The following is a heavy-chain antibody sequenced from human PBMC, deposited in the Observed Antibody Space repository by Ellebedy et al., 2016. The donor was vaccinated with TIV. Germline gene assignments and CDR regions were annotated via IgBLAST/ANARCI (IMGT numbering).Heavy chain of an antibody. CDR3: ARDPCGGDCYPTSGDAFDM. Sequence: AASVKVSCKVSGYSLSELSMHWVRQAPGKGLEWMGGFDPEDGETIYAQKFQGRVTITADKSTSTAYMELSSLRSEDTAVYYCARDPCGGDCYPTSGDAFDMWGQGTMVTVSS. J-gene: IGHJ3*02. CDR1: GYSLSELS. CDR2: FDPEDGET. V-gene: IGHV1-24*01. D-gene: IGHD2-21*02.